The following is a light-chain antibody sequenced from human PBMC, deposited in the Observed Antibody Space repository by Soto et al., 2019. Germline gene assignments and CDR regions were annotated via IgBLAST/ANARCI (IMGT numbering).Light chain of an antibody. V-gene: IGLV2-14*01. J-gene: IGLJ1*01. CDR1: SSDVGGYNY. CDR3: SSYTSSSTPYV. Sequence: SVLAQPASVSGSPGQSITISCTGTSSDVGGYNYVSWYQQHPGEAPKLMIYDVSNRPSGVSNRFSGSKSGNTASLTISGLQAEDEADYYCSSYTSSSTPYVFGTGTKVTVL. CDR2: DVS.